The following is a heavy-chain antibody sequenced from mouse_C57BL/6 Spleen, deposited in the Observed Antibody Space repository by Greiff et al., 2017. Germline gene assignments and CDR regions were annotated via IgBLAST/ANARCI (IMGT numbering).Heavy chain of an antibody. D-gene: IGHD2-5*01. CDR2: IDPETGGT. CDR3: TRYYSNYENFDY. CDR1: GYTFTDYE. J-gene: IGHJ2*01. V-gene: IGHV1-15*01. Sequence: VQLQQSGAELVRPGASVTLSCKASGYTFTDYEMHWVKQTPVHGLEWIGAIDPETGGTAYNQKFKGKAILTADKSSSTAYMELRSLTSEDSAVYYCTRYYSNYENFDYWGQGTTLTVSS.